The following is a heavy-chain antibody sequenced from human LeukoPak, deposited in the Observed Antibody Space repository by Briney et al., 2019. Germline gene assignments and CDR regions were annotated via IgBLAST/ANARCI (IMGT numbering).Heavy chain of an antibody. V-gene: IGHV3-30*18. CDR2: ISYDGSNK. D-gene: IGHD4-17*01. CDR3: AKDHTDYGLGY. CDR1: GFTFSSYG. J-gene: IGHJ4*02. Sequence: SGGSLRLSCAASGFTFSSYGMHWVRQAPGKGLEWVAVISYDGSNKYYADSVKGRFTISRDNSKNTLYLQMNSLRAEDTAVYYCAKDHTDYGLGYWGQGTLVTVSS.